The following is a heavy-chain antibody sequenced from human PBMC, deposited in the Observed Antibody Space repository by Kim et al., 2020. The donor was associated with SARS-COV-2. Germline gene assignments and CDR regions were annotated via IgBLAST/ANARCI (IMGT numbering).Heavy chain of an antibody. D-gene: IGHD2-15*01. V-gene: IGHV4-59*08. J-gene: IGHJ3*02. CDR1: GGSISSYY. Sequence: SETLSLTCTVSGGSISSYYWSWIRQPPGKGLEWIGYIYYSGSTNYNPSLKSRVTISVDTSKNQFSLKLSSVTAADTAVYYCARRGLGYCSGGSCENAFDIWGPGTMVTVSS. CDR3: ARRGLGYCSGGSCENAFDI. CDR2: IYYSGST.